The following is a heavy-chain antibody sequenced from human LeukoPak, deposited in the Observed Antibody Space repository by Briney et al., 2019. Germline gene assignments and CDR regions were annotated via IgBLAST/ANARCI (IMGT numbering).Heavy chain of an antibody. V-gene: IGHV1-18*01. CDR2: ISAYNGNT. CDR1: GYTFTSYG. J-gene: IGHJ4*02. D-gene: IGHD4-17*01. CDR3: ARAYDYGDYVGYYFDY. Sequence: ASVKVSCKASGYTFTSYGISWVRQAPGQGLEWMGWISAYNGNTNYAQKLQGRVTMTTDTSTSTAYMELRSLRSDDTAVYYCARAYDYGDYVGYYFDYWGQGTLVTVSS.